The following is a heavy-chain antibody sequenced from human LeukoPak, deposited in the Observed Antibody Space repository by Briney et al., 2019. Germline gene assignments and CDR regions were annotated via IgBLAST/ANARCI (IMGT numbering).Heavy chain of an antibody. D-gene: IGHD3-22*01. V-gene: IGHV1-18*01. CDR2: ISAYSGNT. Sequence: ASVKVSCKASGYTFTSYGISWVRQAPGQGLEWMGWISAYSGNTNYAQKLQGRVTMTTDTSTSTAYMELRSLRSDDTAVYYCARGLGYYYDSSGYYIFDYWGQGTLVTVSS. J-gene: IGHJ4*02. CDR3: ARGLGYYYDSSGYYIFDY. CDR1: GYTFTSYG.